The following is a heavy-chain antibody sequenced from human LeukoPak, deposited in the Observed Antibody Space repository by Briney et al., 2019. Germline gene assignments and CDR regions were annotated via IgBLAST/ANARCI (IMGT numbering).Heavy chain of an antibody. V-gene: IGHV3-21*01. CDR3: ARDLSGVAGYTYGRGIDY. J-gene: IGHJ4*02. CDR1: GFTFSAYS. Sequence: GGSLRLSCAASGFTFSAYSMNWVRQAPGKGLEWVSSISGSGIYIYYADSVKGRFTISRHNAKTSLYLQMNSLRAEDTAVYYCARDLSGVAGYTYGRGIDYWGQGTLVTVSS. D-gene: IGHD5-18*01. CDR2: ISGSGIYI.